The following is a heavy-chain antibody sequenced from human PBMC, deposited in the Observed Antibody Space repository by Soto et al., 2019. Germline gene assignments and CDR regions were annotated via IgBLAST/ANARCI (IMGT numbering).Heavy chain of an antibody. D-gene: IGHD5-18*01. CDR3: ARGTFRGYSYGYYFDY. CDR2: IKHSGST. V-gene: IGHV4-34*01. Sequence: SETLSLTCAEYGGSFNGYYWTWIRQPPGTGLEWIGEIKHSGSTNYNPSLKSRVTISVDTSKNQFSLNLTSVTAADTAAYYCARGTFRGYSYGYYFDYWGQGALVTVSS. CDR1: GGSFNGYY. J-gene: IGHJ4*02.